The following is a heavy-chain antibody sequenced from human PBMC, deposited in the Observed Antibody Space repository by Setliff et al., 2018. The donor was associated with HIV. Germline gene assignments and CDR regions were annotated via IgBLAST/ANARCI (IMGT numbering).Heavy chain of an antibody. J-gene: IGHJ4*02. D-gene: IGHD6-19*01. V-gene: IGHV3-7*03. Sequence: PGGSLRLSCAASGFTFSNYPMSWVRQAPGKGLEWVANIKEDGSDENYASSVKGRFTISRDNSKNSLYLQMNNLRAEDTAVYYCAVAVILDYWGQGNLVTVSS. CDR3: AVAVILDY. CDR1: GFTFSNYP. CDR2: IKEDGSDE.